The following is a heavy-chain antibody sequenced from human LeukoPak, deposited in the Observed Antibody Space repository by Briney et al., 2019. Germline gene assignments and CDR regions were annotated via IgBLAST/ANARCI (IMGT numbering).Heavy chain of an antibody. CDR3: AKRGPGSPQSGKYYFDY. Sequence: GGSLRLSCAASGFMFSKYAMSWVRQAPGKGLEWVSAISGRADLTFYADSVKGRFTISRDNSKNTLYLQMNSLRAEDTAVYYCAKRGPGSPQSGKYYFDYWGQGTLVTVSS. CDR1: GFMFSKYA. J-gene: IGHJ4*02. CDR2: ISGRADLT. V-gene: IGHV3-23*01. D-gene: IGHD3-10*01.